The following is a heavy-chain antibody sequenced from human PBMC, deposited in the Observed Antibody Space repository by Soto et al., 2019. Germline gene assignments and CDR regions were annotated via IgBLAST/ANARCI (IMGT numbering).Heavy chain of an antibody. J-gene: IGHJ5*02. D-gene: IGHD2-2*01. CDR3: ARGAVPAANRGVWFDP. Sequence: PSETLSLTCTVSGGSISSGGYYWSWIRQPPGKGLEWIGEINHSGSTNYNPSLKSRVTISVDTSKNQFSLKLSSVTAADTAVYYCARGAVPAANRGVWFDPWGQGTLVTVSS. CDR2: INHSGST. V-gene: IGHV4-39*07. CDR1: GGSISSGGYY.